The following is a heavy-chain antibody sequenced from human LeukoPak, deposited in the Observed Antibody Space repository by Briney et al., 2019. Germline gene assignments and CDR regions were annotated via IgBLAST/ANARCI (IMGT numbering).Heavy chain of an antibody. Sequence: SESLSLTCAVSGYTFSRHYWTWIRQSPGTGLEWVGYIYHTGRTNYNHSLKGRVTISIDTSKNQFCLKLRSVTAADTAVYYCARDVVTVTIGIDIWGQGTMVTVSS. CDR3: ARDVVTVTIGIDI. CDR1: GYTFSRHY. J-gene: IGHJ3*02. V-gene: IGHV4-59*11. D-gene: IGHD4-17*01. CDR2: IYHTGRT.